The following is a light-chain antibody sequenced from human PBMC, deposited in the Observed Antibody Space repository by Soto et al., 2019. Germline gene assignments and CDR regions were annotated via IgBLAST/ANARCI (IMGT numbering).Light chain of an antibody. J-gene: IGLJ2*01. Sequence: QSVLTQPASVSGSPGQSITISCTGTSSDVGGYNYVSWYQQHPGKAPKLMIYDVSNRPSAVSNRFSGSKSGNTASLTISGLQADGEADYYCSSYTSSSTDVVFGGGTKLTVL. CDR1: SSDVGGYNY. V-gene: IGLV2-14*01. CDR2: DVS. CDR3: SSYTSSSTDVV.